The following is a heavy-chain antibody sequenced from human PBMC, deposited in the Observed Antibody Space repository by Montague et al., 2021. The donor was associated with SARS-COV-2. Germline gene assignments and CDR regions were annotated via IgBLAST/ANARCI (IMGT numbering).Heavy chain of an antibody. Sequence: SETLSLTCTVSGGSISTNYWCWIRQPPGKGLEWIGYIYYRGSTNYNPSLKSRITMSVDTSKNQFSLKMSSVTAADTAVYYCARGRQYNWFDAWGQGKLVTVSS. CDR1: GGSISTNY. J-gene: IGHJ5*02. CDR2: IYYRGST. CDR3: ARGRQYNWFDA. D-gene: IGHD6-19*01. V-gene: IGHV4-59*01.